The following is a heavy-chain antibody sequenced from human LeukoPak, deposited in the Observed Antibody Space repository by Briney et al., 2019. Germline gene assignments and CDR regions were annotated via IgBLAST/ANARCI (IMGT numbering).Heavy chain of an antibody. J-gene: IGHJ2*01. Sequence: GGSLRLSCAASGFTFSDYYMSWIRQAPGKGLEWVSYISSSSSYTNYADSVKGRFTISRDNAKNSLYLQMNSLRAEDTAVYYCAKDRAVVGDYWYFDLWGRGTLVTVSS. D-gene: IGHD6-19*01. V-gene: IGHV3-11*05. CDR1: GFTFSDYY. CDR2: ISSSSSYT. CDR3: AKDRAVVGDYWYFDL.